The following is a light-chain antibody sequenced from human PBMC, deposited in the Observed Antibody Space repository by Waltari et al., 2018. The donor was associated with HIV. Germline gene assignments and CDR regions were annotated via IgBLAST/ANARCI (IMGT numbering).Light chain of an antibody. CDR1: SSNIGSNT. J-gene: IGLJ3*02. CDR2: SNN. CDR3: AAWDDSLNGPWV. V-gene: IGLV1-44*01. Sequence: QSVLTQPPSASGTPGQRVTISCSGSSSNIGSNTVNWYQQLPGTAPKLLIYSNNQRPSGVPDRFSGSHAGTSASLAISGLQSEDEADYYCAAWDDSLNGPWVFGGGTKLTVL.